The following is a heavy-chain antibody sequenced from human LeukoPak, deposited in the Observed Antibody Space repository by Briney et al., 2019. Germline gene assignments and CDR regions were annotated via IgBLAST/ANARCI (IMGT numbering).Heavy chain of an antibody. D-gene: IGHD4-23*01. CDR1: GFTFSSYA. CDR2: ISGNGGST. CDR3: AKDTVVGAGEFDY. V-gene: IGHV3-23*01. J-gene: IGHJ4*02. Sequence: GGSLRLSCAASGFTFSSYAMSWVRQDPGKGLEWVSAISGNGGSTYYADSVKGRFTISRDNSKNTLYLQMNSLRAEDTAVYYCAKDTVVGAGEFDYWGQGTLVTVSS.